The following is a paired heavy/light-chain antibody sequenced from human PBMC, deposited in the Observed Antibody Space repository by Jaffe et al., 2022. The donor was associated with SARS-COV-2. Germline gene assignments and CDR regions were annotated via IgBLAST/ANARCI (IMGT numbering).Light chain of an antibody. CDR2: DVS. CDR3: NSYTSSTTLCV. Sequence: QSALTQPASVSGSPGQSITISCTGTSSDVGGYNFVSWYQQHPGKAPKLVLFDVSDRPSGISNRFSGSKSGNTASLTISGLQAEDEADYYCNSYTSSTTLCVFGTGTKVTVL. V-gene: IGLV2-14*03. J-gene: IGLJ1*01. CDR1: SSDVGGYNF.
Heavy chain of an antibody. Sequence: EVQLVESGGGLVQPGGSLRLSCAASGFTFSSYDMSWVRQVPGKGLEWVSTISGSGGTTYYADSVKGRFSISRDNSKNTLYLQVNSLRAEDTAIYYCAKGGIAVAPRGFDPWGQGTLVTVSS. V-gene: IGHV3-23*04. CDR2: ISGSGGTT. D-gene: IGHD6-19*01. CDR3: AKGGIAVAPRGFDP. CDR1: GFTFSSYD. J-gene: IGHJ5*02.